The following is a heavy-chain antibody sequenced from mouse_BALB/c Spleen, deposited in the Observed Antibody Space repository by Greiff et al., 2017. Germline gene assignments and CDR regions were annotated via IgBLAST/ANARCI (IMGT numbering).Heavy chain of an antibody. D-gene: IGHD2-4*01. CDR3: ARRVRSTMITTGAMDY. CDR1: GFTFSSFG. Sequence: EVKLMESGGGLVQPGGSRKLSCAASGFTFSSFGMHWVRQAPEKGLEWVAYISSGSSTIYYADTVKGRFTISRDNPKNTLFLQMTSLRSEDTAMYYCARRVRSTMITTGAMDYWGQGTSVTVSS. V-gene: IGHV5-17*02. J-gene: IGHJ4*01. CDR2: ISSGSSTI.